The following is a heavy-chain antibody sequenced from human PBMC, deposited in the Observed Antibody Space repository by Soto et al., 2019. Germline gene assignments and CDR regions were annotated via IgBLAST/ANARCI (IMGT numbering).Heavy chain of an antibody. Sequence: SETLSLTCTVSGASISSYYWSWIRQPPGKGLEWIGYIYYSGSTNYNPSLKSRVSISVDTSKNQFSLKLSSVTAADTAVYYCARLGYYYGSGSYYWDYYYYMDVWGKGTTVTVS. J-gene: IGHJ6*03. CDR2: IYYSGST. D-gene: IGHD3-10*01. CDR1: GASISSYY. V-gene: IGHV4-59*01. CDR3: ARLGYYYGSGSYYWDYYYYMDV.